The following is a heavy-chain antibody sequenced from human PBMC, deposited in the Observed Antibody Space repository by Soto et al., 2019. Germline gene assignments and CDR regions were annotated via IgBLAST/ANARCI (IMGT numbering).Heavy chain of an antibody. D-gene: IGHD3-22*01. J-gene: IGHJ3*02. V-gene: IGHV3-23*01. Sequence: PGGSLRLACAASGFTFSSYAMSWVRQAPGKGLEWVSAISGSGGSTYYADSVKGRFTISRDNSKNTLYLQMNSLRAEDTAVYYCAKDLRAYYYDSSGYSDGYDAFDIWARAIILTVSS. CDR2: ISGSGGST. CDR1: GFTFSSYA. CDR3: AKDLRAYYYDSSGYSDGYDAFDI.